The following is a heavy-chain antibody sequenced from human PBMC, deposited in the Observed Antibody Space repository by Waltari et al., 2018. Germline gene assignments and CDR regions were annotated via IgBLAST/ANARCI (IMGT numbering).Heavy chain of an antibody. CDR3: ARDQGPYDFWSGDFDY. Sequence: EVQLVESGGGLVKPGGSLRLSCAASGFTFSSYSMQWVRQAPGKGLEWVSYISSSSSYIYYADLVKGRFTISRDNAKNSVYLQMNSLRAEDTAVYYCARDQGPYDFWSGDFDYWGQGTLVTVSS. D-gene: IGHD3-3*01. CDR1: GFTFSSYS. V-gene: IGHV3-21*01. J-gene: IGHJ4*02. CDR2: ISSSSSYI.